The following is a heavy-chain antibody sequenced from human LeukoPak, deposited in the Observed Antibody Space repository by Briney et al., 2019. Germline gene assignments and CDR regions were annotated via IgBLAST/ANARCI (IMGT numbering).Heavy chain of an antibody. CDR2: INPNSGGT. CDR3: VRMVRGVIPESYGMDV. Sequence: ASVKVSCKASGYIFTGYYMHWVRQAPGQGLEWMGWINPNSGGTNYAQKFQGRVTMTRDTSISTAYMELSRLRSDDTAVYYCVRMVRGVIPESYGMDVWGQGTTVTVSS. J-gene: IGHJ6*02. D-gene: IGHD3-10*01. CDR1: GYIFTGYY. V-gene: IGHV1-2*02.